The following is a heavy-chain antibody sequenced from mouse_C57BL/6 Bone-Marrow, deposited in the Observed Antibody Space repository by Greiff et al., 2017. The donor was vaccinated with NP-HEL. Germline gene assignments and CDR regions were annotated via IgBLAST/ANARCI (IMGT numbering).Heavy chain of an antibody. Sequence: EVKLMESGPGLVKPSQSLSLTCSVTGYSITSGYYWNWIRQFPGNKLEWMGYISYDGSNNYNPSLKNRISITRDTAKNQFFLKLNSVTTEDTATYYCATVLLRFYFDYWGQGTTLTVSS. CDR2: ISYDGSN. J-gene: IGHJ2*01. CDR1: GYSITSGYY. D-gene: IGHD1-1*01. CDR3: ATVLLRFYFDY. V-gene: IGHV3-6*01.